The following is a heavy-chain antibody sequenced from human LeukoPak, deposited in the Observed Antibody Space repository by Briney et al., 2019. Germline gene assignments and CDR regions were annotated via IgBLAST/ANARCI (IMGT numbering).Heavy chain of an antibody. J-gene: IGHJ4*02. CDR1: GYTFTGYW. CDR3: ARGDSSGWSDFDY. D-gene: IGHD6-19*01. V-gene: IGHV1-46*01. CDR2: ISPSGGST. Sequence: ASVKVSCKAFGYTFTGYWMHWVRQAPGQGPEWMGVISPSGGSTIYAQKFKGRVTLTRDMSTSTAYMELSSLRSEDMAVYYCARGDSSGWSDFDYWGQGTLVTVSS.